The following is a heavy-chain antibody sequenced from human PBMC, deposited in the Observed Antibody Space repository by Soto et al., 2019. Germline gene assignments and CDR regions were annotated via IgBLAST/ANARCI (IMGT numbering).Heavy chain of an antibody. Sequence: EVQLLESGGGSVQPGGSLRLSCAASGFTFSSYAMTWARQAPGKGLEWVSGISESGDNTYYADSVKGRFSISRDDSKNTLYLQMYSLRVEDTAVYYCTRGRGYGVPFDPWGQGTLVTVSS. J-gene: IGHJ5*02. D-gene: IGHD5-12*01. CDR2: ISESGDNT. CDR1: GFTFSSYA. V-gene: IGHV3-23*01. CDR3: TRGRGYGVPFDP.